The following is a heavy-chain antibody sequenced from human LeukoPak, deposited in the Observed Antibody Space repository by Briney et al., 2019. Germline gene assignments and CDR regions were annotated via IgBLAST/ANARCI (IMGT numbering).Heavy chain of an antibody. J-gene: IGHJ3*02. CDR3: ARGRRNHYYDSSGYFAFDI. CDR2: INHSGST. CDR1: GGSFSGYY. Sequence: SETLSLTCTVYGGSFSGYYWSWIRQPPGKGLEWIGEINHSGSTNYNPSLKSRVTISVDTSKNQFSLKLSSVTAADTVVYYCARGRRNHYYDSSGYFAFDIWGQGTMVTVSS. V-gene: IGHV4-34*01. D-gene: IGHD3-22*01.